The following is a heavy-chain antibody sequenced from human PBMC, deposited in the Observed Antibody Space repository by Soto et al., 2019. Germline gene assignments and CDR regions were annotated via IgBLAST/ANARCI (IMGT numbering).Heavy chain of an antibody. Sequence: PGWSLRLSCAAAGFTFSIYALHWVRQAPGKGLEWVAVMSPNGNNQYYADSVKGRFTISRDTSKSTLYLQMTSLRPDDTAVYYCATAANFYYDTSRYWGQGTLVTVSS. J-gene: IGHJ4*02. CDR1: GFTFSIYA. CDR3: ATAANFYYDTSRY. V-gene: IGHV3-30-3*01. D-gene: IGHD3-22*01. CDR2: MSPNGNNQ.